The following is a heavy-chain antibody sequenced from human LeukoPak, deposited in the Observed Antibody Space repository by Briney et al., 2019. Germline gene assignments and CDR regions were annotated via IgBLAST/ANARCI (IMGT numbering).Heavy chain of an antibody. CDR2: IYSGGST. V-gene: IGHV3-53*01. D-gene: IGHD6-19*01. CDR3: ARGKVAVAGTGFDY. J-gene: IGHJ4*02. CDR1: VFTLSPNE. Sequence: TGGSLRLSCAPSVFTLSPNEIICFRQAPGKGLEWVSVIYSGGSTYYADSVKGRFTLSRDNSKNTLYLQMNSLRAEDTAVYYCARGKVAVAGTGFDYWGQGTLVTVSS.